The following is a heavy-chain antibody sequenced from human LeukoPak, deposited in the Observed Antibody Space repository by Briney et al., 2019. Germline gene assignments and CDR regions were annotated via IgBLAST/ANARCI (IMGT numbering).Heavy chain of an antibody. CDR2: INSDGRTT. D-gene: IGHD6-6*01. Sequence: QPGGSLRLSCAASGFTFSNNWMHWVRQAPGKGLVWVSRINSDGRTTTYADSVKGRFTISRDNAKNTLYLQMNSLRAEDTAVYYCANDLDPHSSSKLDLDYWGQGTLVTVSS. J-gene: IGHJ4*02. CDR1: GFTFSNNW. V-gene: IGHV3-74*01. CDR3: ANDLDPHSSSKLDLDY.